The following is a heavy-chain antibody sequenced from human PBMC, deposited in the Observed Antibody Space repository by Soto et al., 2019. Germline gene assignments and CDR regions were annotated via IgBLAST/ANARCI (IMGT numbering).Heavy chain of an antibody. Sequence: QAQLQESGPGRVKPSETLSLTCTVSGGSISSYYWSWIRQPPGKGLEWIGFIYYRGRTNYNPSHKGPVTSAVDTARNQFSRRRSSGTAADTAGDYCARQGGGGASSRDSWGQGALGTVSS. D-gene: IGHD2-2*01. CDR2: IYYRGRT. CDR1: GGSISSYY. V-gene: IGHV4-59*08. J-gene: IGHJ4*02. CDR3: ARQGGGGASSRDS.